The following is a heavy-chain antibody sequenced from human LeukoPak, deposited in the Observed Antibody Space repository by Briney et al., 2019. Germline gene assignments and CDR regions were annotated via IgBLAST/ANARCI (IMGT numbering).Heavy chain of an antibody. CDR1: GYTFTSYD. V-gene: IGHV1-8*01. Sequence: ASVKVSCKASGYTFTSYDINWVRQATGQGLEWMGWMNPNSGNTGYAQKFQGRVTMTRNTSISTAYMELSSLRSEDTAVYYCARGERLSFVWGTIYYYYMDVWGKGTTVTVSS. J-gene: IGHJ6*03. CDR2: MNPNSGNT. D-gene: IGHD3-16*01. CDR3: ARGERLSFVWGTIYYYYMDV.